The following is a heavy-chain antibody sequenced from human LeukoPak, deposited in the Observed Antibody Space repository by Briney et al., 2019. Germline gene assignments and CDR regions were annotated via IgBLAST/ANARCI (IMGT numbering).Heavy chain of an antibody. J-gene: IGHJ5*02. CDR1: GFTFSDYY. D-gene: IGHD3-10*01. Sequence: GGSLRLSCAASGFTFSDYYMSWIRQAPGKGLEWVSYISSSGSTIYYADSVKGRFTISRDNAKNSLYLQMNSLRAEDTAVYYCAREVGYYGSGSLPPCNWFDPWGQGTLVTVSS. CDR3: AREVGYYGSGSLPPCNWFDP. CDR2: ISSSGSTI. V-gene: IGHV3-11*01.